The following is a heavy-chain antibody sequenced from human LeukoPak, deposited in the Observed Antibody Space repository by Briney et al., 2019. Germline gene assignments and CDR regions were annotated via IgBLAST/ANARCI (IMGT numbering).Heavy chain of an antibody. D-gene: IGHD3-22*01. Sequence: ASVKVSCKASGYTFTAYYIHWVRQAPVQGLEWMGRINPNSGGTNYAQKFQGRVTMTRDTSISTAYMELSRLKSDDTAVYYCASVTYYDSSGYYLGDYWGQGTLVTVSS. CDR3: ASVTYYDSSGYYLGDY. V-gene: IGHV1-2*06. J-gene: IGHJ4*02. CDR2: INPNSGGT. CDR1: GYTFTAYY.